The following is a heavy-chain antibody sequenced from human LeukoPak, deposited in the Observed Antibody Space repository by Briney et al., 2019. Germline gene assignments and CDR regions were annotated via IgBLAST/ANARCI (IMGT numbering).Heavy chain of an antibody. CDR1: GGSISSYY. Sequence: PSETLSLTCTVSGGSISSYYWSWIRQPPGKGLEWIGEINHSGSTNYNPSLKSRVTISVDTSKNQFSLKLSSVTAADTAVYYCARVRAVAGTGLNYYYYYYMDVWGKGTTVTVSS. V-gene: IGHV4-34*01. D-gene: IGHD6-19*01. CDR3: ARVRAVAGTGLNYYYYYYMDV. J-gene: IGHJ6*03. CDR2: INHSGST.